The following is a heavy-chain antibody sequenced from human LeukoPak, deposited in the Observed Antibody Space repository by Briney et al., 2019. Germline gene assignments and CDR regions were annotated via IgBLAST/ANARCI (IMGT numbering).Heavy chain of an antibody. V-gene: IGHV4-39*01. D-gene: IGHD3-22*01. CDR1: GGSISSSSYY. Sequence: SETLSLTCTVSGGSISSSSYYWGWIRQPPGKGLEWIGSIYYSGSTYYNPSLKSRVTISVDTSKNQFSLKLSSVTAADTAVYYCARVGNYDSSGYYYPGFYLFDYWGQGTLVTVSS. CDR3: ARVGNYDSSGYYYPGFYLFDY. J-gene: IGHJ4*02. CDR2: IYYSGST.